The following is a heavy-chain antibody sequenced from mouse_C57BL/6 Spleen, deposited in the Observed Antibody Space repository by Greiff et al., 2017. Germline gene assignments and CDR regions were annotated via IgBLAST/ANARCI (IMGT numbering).Heavy chain of an antibody. J-gene: IGHJ2*01. CDR3: ARQIPYFDY. CDR2: ISSGGSYT. Sequence: EVQGVESGGDLVKPGGSLKLSCAASGFTFSSYGMSWVRQTPDKRLEWVATISSGGSYTYYPDSVKGRFTISRDNAKNTLYLQMSSLKSEDTAMYYCARQIPYFDYWGQGTTLTVSS. V-gene: IGHV5-6*01. CDR1: GFTFSSYG.